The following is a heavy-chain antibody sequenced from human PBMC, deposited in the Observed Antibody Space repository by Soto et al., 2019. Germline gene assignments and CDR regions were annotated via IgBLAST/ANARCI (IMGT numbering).Heavy chain of an antibody. V-gene: IGHV1-69*01. D-gene: IGHD3-22*01. Sequence: QVQLVQSGAEVKKPGSSVKVSCKASGGTFSSYAISWVRQAPGQGLEWMGGIIPIFGTANYAQKFQGRVTITADESTSTAYMGLSSLRSEDTAVYYCARVPPPRYDSSGYPTGFYFDYWGQGTLVTVSS. CDR1: GGTFSSYA. J-gene: IGHJ4*02. CDR3: ARVPPPRYDSSGYPTGFYFDY. CDR2: IIPIFGTA.